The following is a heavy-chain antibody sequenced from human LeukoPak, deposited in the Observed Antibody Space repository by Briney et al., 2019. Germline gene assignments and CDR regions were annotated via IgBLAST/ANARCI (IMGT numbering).Heavy chain of an antibody. J-gene: IGHJ4*02. CDR3: VRDPIAAAGRFDY. Sequence: GASVKVSCKASGGTFSSYAISWVRQAPGQGLEWMGRIIPILGIANYAQKFQGRVTITADKSTSTAYMELSSLRSEDTAVYYCVRDPIAAAGRFDYWGQGTLVTVSS. V-gene: IGHV1-69*04. D-gene: IGHD6-13*01. CDR1: GGTFSSYA. CDR2: IIPILGIA.